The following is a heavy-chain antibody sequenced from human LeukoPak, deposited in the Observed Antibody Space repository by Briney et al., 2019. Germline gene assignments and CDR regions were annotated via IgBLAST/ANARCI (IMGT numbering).Heavy chain of an antibody. CDR3: ARTNSGYGFDY. D-gene: IGHD5-12*01. CDR2: IYYSGST. V-gene: IGHV4-30-4*01. CDR1: GGSISSGDYY. Sequence: SETLSLTCTVSGGSISSGDYYWSWIRQPPGKGLEWIGYIYYSGSTSYNPSLKSRVTISVDTSKNQFSLKLSSVTAADTAVYYCARTNSGYGFDYWGQGTLVTVSS. J-gene: IGHJ4*02.